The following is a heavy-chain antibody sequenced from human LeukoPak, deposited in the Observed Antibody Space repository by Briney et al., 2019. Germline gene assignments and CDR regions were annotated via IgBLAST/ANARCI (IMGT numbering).Heavy chain of an antibody. CDR1: GFTFSSYS. CDR3: ARGDGYSVGPDY. Sequence: PGGSLRLSCAASGFTFSSYSMNWVRQAPGKGLEWVSFISSSSSYIYYADSVKGRFTISRDNAKNSLYLQMNSLRAEDTAVYYCARGDGYSVGPDYWGKGTLSPSPQ. V-gene: IGHV3-21*01. CDR2: ISSSSSYI. D-gene: IGHD5-24*01. J-gene: IGHJ4*02.